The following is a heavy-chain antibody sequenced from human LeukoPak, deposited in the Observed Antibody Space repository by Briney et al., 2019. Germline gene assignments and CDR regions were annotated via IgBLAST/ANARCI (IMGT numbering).Heavy chain of an antibody. J-gene: IGHJ4*03. CDR2: ISYDGSNK. CDR3: AREPVGIAAAGTGGYFDY. Sequence: PGGSLRLSCAASGFTFSSYAMHWVRQAPGKGLEWVAVISYDGSNKYYADSVKGRFTISRDNSKNTLYLQMNSLRAEDTAVYYCAREPVGIAAAGTGGYFDYWGQGTMVTVSS. CDR1: GFTFSSYA. D-gene: IGHD6-13*01. V-gene: IGHV3-30*04.